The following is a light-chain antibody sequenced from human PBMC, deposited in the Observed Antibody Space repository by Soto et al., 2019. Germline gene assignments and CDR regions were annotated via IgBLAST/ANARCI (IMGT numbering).Light chain of an antibody. Sequence: EIVLTQSPGTLSLFPGERATLSCRASQTVSSSYLAWYQQKPGQAPRLLIYGASSRATGIPDRFSGSGSGTECTLLIGRLEPEDFAVYYGQQYGSSLFIFGPGTKVYIK. CDR3: QQYGSSLFI. J-gene: IGKJ3*01. CDR2: GAS. V-gene: IGKV3-20*01. CDR1: QTVSSSY.